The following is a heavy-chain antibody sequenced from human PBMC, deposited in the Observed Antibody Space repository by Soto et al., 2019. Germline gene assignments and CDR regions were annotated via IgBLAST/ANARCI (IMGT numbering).Heavy chain of an antibody. V-gene: IGHV4-34*01. CDR1: GGSFSGYY. CDR2: INHSGST. CDR3: ARLYGSGSYDAFDI. D-gene: IGHD3-10*01. Sequence: PSETLSLTCAVYGGSFSGYYWSWIRQPPGKGLEWIGEINHSGSTNYNPSLKSRVTVSVVTSKNQFSLKLSSVTAADTAVYYCARLYGSGSYDAFDIWGQGTMVTVSS. J-gene: IGHJ3*02.